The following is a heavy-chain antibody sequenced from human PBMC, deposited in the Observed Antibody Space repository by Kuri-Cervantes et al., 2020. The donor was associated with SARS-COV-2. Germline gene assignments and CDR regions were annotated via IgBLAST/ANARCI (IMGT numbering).Heavy chain of an antibody. V-gene: IGHV3-23*01. Sequence: ETLSLTCAASGFTFSSYAMSWVRQAPGKGLEWVSAIGGSGRSTYYADSVKGRFTITRDKTKNSLFLQMDRLRAEDTAVYYFARGGHITNGVSYWDHYFCLWGRGTLVTVSS. CDR1: GFTFSSYA. D-gene: IGHD2-8*01. J-gene: IGHJ2*01. CDR2: IGGSGRST. CDR3: ARGGHITNGVSYWDHYFCL.